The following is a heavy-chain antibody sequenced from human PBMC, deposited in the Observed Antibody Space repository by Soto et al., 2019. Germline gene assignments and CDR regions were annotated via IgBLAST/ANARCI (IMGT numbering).Heavy chain of an antibody. CDR3: ATGGGALDV. V-gene: IGHV1-18*01. CDR2: ISGYTGDA. Sequence: QVRLVQSGAEVKKPGATVKVSCKASGNIVTNYGINWVRQAPGQGLEWWGCISGYTGDAHYSHKLQDRITMTTDTSTTTAYMELSSLTSDDTALYYCATGGGALDVWGQGTLVTVSA. CDR1: GNIVTNYG. J-gene: IGHJ3*01.